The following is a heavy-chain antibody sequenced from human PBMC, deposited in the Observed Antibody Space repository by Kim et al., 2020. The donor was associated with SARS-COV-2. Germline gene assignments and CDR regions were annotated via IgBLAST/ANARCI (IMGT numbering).Heavy chain of an antibody. D-gene: IGHD3-22*01. J-gene: IGHJ6*02. CDR3: ARGFYDSSGPYYGMDV. Sequence: LTSRVTISVDTSKNQFSLKLSSVTAADTAVYYCARGFYDSSGPYYGMDVWGQGTTVTVSS. V-gene: IGHV4-34*01.